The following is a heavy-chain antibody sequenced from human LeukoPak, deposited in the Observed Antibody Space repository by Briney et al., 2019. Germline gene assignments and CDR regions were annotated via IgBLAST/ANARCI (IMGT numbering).Heavy chain of an antibody. V-gene: IGHV5-51*01. J-gene: IGHJ4*02. Sequence: GESLKISCKGSGDNFTNYWIGWVRQMPGKGLEWMGIIYPRDSDTRYSPSFQGQVTISADKSISTACLQWSSLKASDTAIYYCARQKLGADYWGQGTLVTVSS. D-gene: IGHD4-23*01. CDR3: ARQKLGADY. CDR1: GDNFTNYW. CDR2: IYPRDSDT.